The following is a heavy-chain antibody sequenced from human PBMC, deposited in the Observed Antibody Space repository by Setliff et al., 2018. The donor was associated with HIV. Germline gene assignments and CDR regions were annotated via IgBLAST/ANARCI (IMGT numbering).Heavy chain of an antibody. CDR3: ARVDGSSSWFYYYYYYMDI. Sequence: GASLTISCAASGFTFSNYWMSWVRQAPGKGLEWVAIIKQDGSDKYYVDSVKGRFTISRDNAKNSLYLQMNSLRAEDTAVYYCARVDGSSSWFYYYYYYMDIWGKGTTVTVSS. CDR1: GFTFSNYW. CDR2: IKQDGSDK. J-gene: IGHJ6*03. D-gene: IGHD6-13*01. V-gene: IGHV3-7*03.